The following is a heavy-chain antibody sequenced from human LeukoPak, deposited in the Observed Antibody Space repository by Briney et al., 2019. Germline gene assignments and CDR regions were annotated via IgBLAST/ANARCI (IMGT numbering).Heavy chain of an antibody. D-gene: IGHD1-26*01. Sequence: SETLSLTCTVSGGSISSYYWSWIRQPPGKGLEWIGYIYYSGSTNYNSSLKSRVTISVDTSKNQFSLKLSSVTAADTAVYYCARHIRWEPPLIDYWGQGTLVTVSS. J-gene: IGHJ4*02. CDR3: ARHIRWEPPLIDY. CDR2: IYYSGST. V-gene: IGHV4-59*08. CDR1: GGSISSYY.